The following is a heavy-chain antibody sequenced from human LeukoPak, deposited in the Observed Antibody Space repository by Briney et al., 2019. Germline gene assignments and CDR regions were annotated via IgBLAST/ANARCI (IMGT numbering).Heavy chain of an antibody. V-gene: IGHV3-33*08. CDR1: GFTFTNSA. CDR3: GRGSLGGDC. D-gene: IGHD3-16*01. CDR2: IWNDGSKK. Sequence: GGSLRLSCAPSGFTFTNSAMTWVRQAPGKGLEWVAVIWNDGSKKFYVESVKGRFTISRDNSQNTLYLQMNRLRAEDTAVYYWGRGSLGGDCWGKGTLVTVSS. J-gene: IGHJ4*02.